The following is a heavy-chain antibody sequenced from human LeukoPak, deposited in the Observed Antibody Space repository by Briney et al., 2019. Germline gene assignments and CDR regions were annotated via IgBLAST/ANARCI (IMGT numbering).Heavy chain of an antibody. J-gene: IGHJ4*02. CDR3: AREVPPWITFGGSDY. CDR1: GGSISSGSYY. CDR2: TYTSGST. D-gene: IGHD3-16*01. Sequence: SQTLSLTCTVSGGSISSGSYYWSWIRQPAGTGLEWIGRTYTSGSTNYNPSLKSRVTISVDTSKNQFSLKLSSVTAADTAVYYCAREVPPWITFGGSDYWGQGTLVTVSS. V-gene: IGHV4-61*02.